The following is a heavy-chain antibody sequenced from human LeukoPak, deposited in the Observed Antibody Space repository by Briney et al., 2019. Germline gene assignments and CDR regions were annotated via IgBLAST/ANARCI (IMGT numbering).Heavy chain of an antibody. CDR1: GFTFSSYD. CDR2: IRGSGGGT. CDR3: AKADRGWGVITKD. J-gene: IGHJ4*02. Sequence: GGSLRLSCAASGFTFSSYDINWVRQAPGKGLEWVSTIRGSGGGTYYADSVKGRFTISRDNSKNTLYLQMNSLRAEDTAVYYCAKADRGWGVITKDWGQGTLVTVSS. D-gene: IGHD3-10*01. V-gene: IGHV3-23*01.